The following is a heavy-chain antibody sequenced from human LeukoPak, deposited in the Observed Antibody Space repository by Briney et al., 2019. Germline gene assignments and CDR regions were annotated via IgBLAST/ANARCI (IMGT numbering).Heavy chain of an antibody. CDR2: ISGSGGST. V-gene: IGHV3-23*01. CDR1: GFTFSSYA. CDR3: AKDGYSYGYAWSKARFDYFDY. D-gene: IGHD5-18*01. J-gene: IGHJ4*02. Sequence: QPGGSLRLSCAASGFTFSSYAMSWVRQAPGKGLEWVSGISGSGGSTYYADSVKGRFTISRDNSKNTLYLQMNSLRAEDTAVYYCAKDGYSYGYAWSKARFDYFDYWGQGTLVTVSS.